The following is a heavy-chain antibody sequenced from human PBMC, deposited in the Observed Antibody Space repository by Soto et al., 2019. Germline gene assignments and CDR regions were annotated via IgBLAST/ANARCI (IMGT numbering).Heavy chain of an antibody. D-gene: IGHD5-12*01. CDR2: IYPGDADI. Sequence: GESLKISCKGSGYRFTSFWIGWVRQMPGRGLEWLGIIYPGDADIRYTPSFQGQVTMSADKSISTAYLQWSSLKASDTAIYYCARGIEMARIGWFDPWGQGTLVTVSS. CDR1: GYRFTSFW. V-gene: IGHV5-51*01. CDR3: ARGIEMARIGWFDP. J-gene: IGHJ5*02.